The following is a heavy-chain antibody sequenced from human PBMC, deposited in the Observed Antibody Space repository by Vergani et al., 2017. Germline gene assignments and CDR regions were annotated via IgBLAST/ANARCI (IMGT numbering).Heavy chain of an antibody. J-gene: IGHJ5*02. Sequence: QVQLVQSGAEVKKPGASVKVSCKASGYTFTSYGISWVRQAPGQGLEWMGWISAYNGNTNYAQKLQGRVTMTTDTSTRTAYMELRSLRSDDTAVYYCARVPKLEWLAQPLGPWGQGTLVTVSS. V-gene: IGHV1-18*01. CDR1: GYTFTSYG. CDR3: ARVPKLEWLAQPLGP. CDR2: ISAYNGNT. D-gene: IGHD6-19*01.